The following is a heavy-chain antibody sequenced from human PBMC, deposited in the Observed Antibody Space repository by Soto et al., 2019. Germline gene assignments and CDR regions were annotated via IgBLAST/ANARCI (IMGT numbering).Heavy chain of an antibody. V-gene: IGHV4-38-2*01. J-gene: IGHJ4*02. CDR1: GGPMTGGYY. Sequence: PSETLSLTCDVSGGPMTGGYYWGWIRQSPGKGLEWIGSIYYGGTTYYNPSLRSRLAISIDTSKNQFSLRLSSVTAADTALYYCERGWYYFDFWGQGTLITVLL. CDR3: ERGWYYFDF. D-gene: IGHD2-15*01. CDR2: IYYGGTT.